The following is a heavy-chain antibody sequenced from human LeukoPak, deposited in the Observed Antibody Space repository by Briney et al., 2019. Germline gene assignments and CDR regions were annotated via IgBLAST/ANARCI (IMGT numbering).Heavy chain of an antibody. V-gene: IGHV3-33*06. CDR2: IWSDGTNQ. Sequence: GGSLRLSCAASAFTLTYYGFHWVRQAPGKGLEWVAVIWSDGTNQYYADSVKGRFTISRDDSQKTVYLEMDSLRTEDTAMYYCAKDAQGGFDYSNSLEYWGPGTLVTVSS. CDR1: AFTLTYYG. J-gene: IGHJ4*02. D-gene: IGHD4-11*01. CDR3: AKDAQGGFDYSNSLEY.